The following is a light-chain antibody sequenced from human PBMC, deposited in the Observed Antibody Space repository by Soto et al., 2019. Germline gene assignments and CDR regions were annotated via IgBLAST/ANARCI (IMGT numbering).Light chain of an antibody. CDR2: DAS. CDR3: QQYSSSRT. Sequence: EIVLKQPPGTLSLSPGERATLSCRASQSVSSNYLAWYQQKPGQAPRLLMYDASSRATGIPDRFSGSGSGTDFTLTISRLEPEDFAVYYCQQYSSSRTFGQGTKVDI. J-gene: IGKJ1*01. CDR1: QSVSSNY. V-gene: IGKV3-20*01.